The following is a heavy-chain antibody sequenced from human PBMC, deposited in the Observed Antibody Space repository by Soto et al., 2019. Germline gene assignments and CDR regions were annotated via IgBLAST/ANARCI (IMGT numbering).Heavy chain of an antibody. CDR2: ITVYNRNT. J-gene: IGHJ5*02. D-gene: IGHD6-19*01. CDR1: GYSFTTYG. CDR3: AREGRTGYNSDWNWFDP. V-gene: IGHV1-18*01. Sequence: QVQLVQSGAEVKKPGASVKVSCKSAGYSFTTYGISWVRQAPGQGLEWMGWITVYNRNTHYAQKFQGRVTLNTDISTRTSYMEQRSLRSDDTAVYYCAREGRTGYNSDWNWFDPWGQGTLVTVSS.